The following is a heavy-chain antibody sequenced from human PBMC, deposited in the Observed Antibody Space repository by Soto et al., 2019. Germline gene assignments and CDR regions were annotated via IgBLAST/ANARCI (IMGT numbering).Heavy chain of an antibody. CDR2: INPGGGST. V-gene: IGHV1-46*01. Sequence: QVQLVQSGAEVKGPGASVKISCKASGYTFTNFFIHWVRQAPGQGLEWMGIINPGGGSTDYAQKFKGRVPLTRAASTNTGHRELSSLRSEDTAVYYCARDLGSLVAVAGTCYFDYWGQGTLVTVSS. J-gene: IGHJ4*02. CDR1: GYTFTNFF. D-gene: IGHD6-19*01. CDR3: ARDLGSLVAVAGTCYFDY.